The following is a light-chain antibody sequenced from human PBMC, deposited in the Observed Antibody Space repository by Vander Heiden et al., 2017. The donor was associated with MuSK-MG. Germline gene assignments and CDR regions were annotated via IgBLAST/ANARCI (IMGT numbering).Light chain of an antibody. CDR1: QSVFDSYNNKNR. CDR3: QQDDNAPAT. V-gene: IGKV4-1*01. CDR2: WAS. J-gene: IGKJ2*01. Sequence: DIVMTQSPDSLAVSLGEKATINCKSSQSVFDSYNNKNRVAWYQQKAGQPPKLLIFWASTRESGVPDRFSGSESGTDFTLTISSLQAEDVAVYYCQQDDNAPATFGQGTKVEI.